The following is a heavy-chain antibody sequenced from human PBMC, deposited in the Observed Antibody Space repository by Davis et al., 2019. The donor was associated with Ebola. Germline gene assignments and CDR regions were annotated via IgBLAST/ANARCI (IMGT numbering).Heavy chain of an antibody. CDR2: IYRGGDT. CDR1: GFTVSGND. J-gene: IGHJ4*02. V-gene: IGHV3-53*01. CDR3: ARGTGGRSIFDY. Sequence: PGGSLRLSCVASGFTVSGNDMSWVRQAPGKGLEWVSVIYRGGDTYYADSVKGRFTLSRDTSKNTVYLQMKSLRAEDTAVYYCARGTGGRSIFDYWGQGTLVTFSS. D-gene: IGHD3-16*01.